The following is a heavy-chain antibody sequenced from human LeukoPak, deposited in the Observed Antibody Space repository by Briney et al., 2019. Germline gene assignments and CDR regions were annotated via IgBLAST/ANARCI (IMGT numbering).Heavy chain of an antibody. J-gene: IGHJ4*02. CDR3: ARDPAVYYGSDYYFDY. V-gene: IGHV1-2*02. CDR2: ITPNTGGT. CDR1: GYTFTGYY. D-gene: IGHD3-10*01. Sequence: ASVKVSCKASGYTFTGYYIHWVRQAPGQGLEWMGWITPNTGGTNYAQRFQGRVTMTRDTSISTVYMDLSRLRSDDTAVYYCARDPAVYYGSDYYFDYWDQGTLVTVSS.